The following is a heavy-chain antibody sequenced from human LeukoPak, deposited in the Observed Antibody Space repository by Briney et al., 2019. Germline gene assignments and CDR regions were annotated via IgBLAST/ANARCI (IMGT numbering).Heavy chain of an antibody. V-gene: IGHV3-33*06. J-gene: IGHJ4*02. CDR2: IWYDGSTK. D-gene: IGHD6-19*01. CDR1: GFAFNSYA. CDR3: AKNYFGTGWFYFDY. Sequence: GGSLRLSCAASGFAFNSYAMHWVRQAPGKGLEWVAVIWYDGSTKYYADSVKGRFTVSRDNSKNTLYLQMNSLRAGDTAVYFCAKNYFGTGWFYFDYWGQETLVTVSS.